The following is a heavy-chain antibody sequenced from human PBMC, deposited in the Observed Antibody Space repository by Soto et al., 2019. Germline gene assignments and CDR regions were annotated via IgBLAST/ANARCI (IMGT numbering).Heavy chain of an antibody. D-gene: IGHD6-6*01. CDR2: ISYDGSNK. V-gene: IGHV3-30-3*01. J-gene: IGHJ6*02. CDR3: ARDQGYSSSPEYYYYYGMDV. CDR1: GFTFSSYA. Sequence: QVQLVESGGGVVQPGRSLRLSCAASGFTFSSYAMHWVRQAPGKGLEWVAVISYDGSNKYYADSVKGRFTFSRDNSKNTRDLQMNSLRAEDTAVYYCARDQGYSSSPEYYYYYGMDVWGQGTTVTVSS.